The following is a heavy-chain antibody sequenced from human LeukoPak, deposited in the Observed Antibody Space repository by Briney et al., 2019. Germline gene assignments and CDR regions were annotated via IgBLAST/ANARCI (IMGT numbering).Heavy chain of an antibody. Sequence: ASVKVSCKASGYTFTSYGISWVRQAPGQGLEWMGWISAYNGNTNYAQKLQGRVTMTTDTSTSTAYMELRSLRSDDTAVYYCAREMGAGQWLVGNYFDYWGQGTLVTVSS. D-gene: IGHD6-19*01. CDR2: ISAYNGNT. J-gene: IGHJ4*02. CDR1: GYTFTSYG. V-gene: IGHV1-18*01. CDR3: AREMGAGQWLVGNYFDY.